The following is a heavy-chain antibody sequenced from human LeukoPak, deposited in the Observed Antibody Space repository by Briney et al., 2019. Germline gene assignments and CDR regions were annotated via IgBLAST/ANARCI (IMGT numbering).Heavy chain of an antibody. CDR1: GFTFSNAW. J-gene: IGHJ4*02. V-gene: IGHV3-15*01. CDR2: IKSKTDGGTI. CDR3: ITSDYSNYFAALFSVGGDY. Sequence: GGSLRLSCAASGFTFSNAWMSWVRQTPGKGLEWVGRIKSKTDGGTIDYAAPVKGRFTISRDDSKNTLYLQMNSLKTEDTAVYFCITSDYSNYFAALFSVGGDYWGQGTLVTVSS. D-gene: IGHD4-11*01.